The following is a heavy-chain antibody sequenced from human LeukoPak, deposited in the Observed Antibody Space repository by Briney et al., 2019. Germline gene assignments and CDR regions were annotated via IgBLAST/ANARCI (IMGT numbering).Heavy chain of an antibody. CDR1: GFTFGSYW. Sequence: GGSLRLSCAASGFTFGSYWMSWLRQAPGKGLEWVASIKQDGNEKYYVDSVKGRFTISRDNSKNTLSLQMNSLRAEDTAIYYCAKNGDRGAYCSGGSCYPYYYYYMDVWGKGTTVTISS. V-gene: IGHV3-7*03. CDR2: IKQDGNEK. D-gene: IGHD2-15*01. J-gene: IGHJ6*03. CDR3: AKNGDRGAYCSGGSCYPYYYYYMDV.